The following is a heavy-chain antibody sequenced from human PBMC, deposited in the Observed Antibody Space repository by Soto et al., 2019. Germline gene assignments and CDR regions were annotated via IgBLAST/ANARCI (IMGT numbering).Heavy chain of an antibody. CDR2: ISYDGSNK. Sequence: GGSLRLSCAASGFTFSSYGMHWVRQAPGKGLEWVAVISYDGSNKYYADSVKGRFTISRDNSKNTLYLQMNSLRAEDTAVYYCAKDSESGWPRWVFDYWGQGTLVTVSS. V-gene: IGHV3-30*18. D-gene: IGHD6-19*01. J-gene: IGHJ4*02. CDR3: AKDSESGWPRWVFDY. CDR1: GFTFSSYG.